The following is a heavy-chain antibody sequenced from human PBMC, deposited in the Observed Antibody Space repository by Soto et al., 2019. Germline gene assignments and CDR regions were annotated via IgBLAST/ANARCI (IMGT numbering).Heavy chain of an antibody. CDR1: GFSLSTSGMC. J-gene: IGHJ4*02. Sequence: ESGPTLVNPTQTLTLTCTFSGFSLSTSGMCVSWIRQPPGKALEWLALIDWDDDKYYSTSLKTRLTISKDTSKNQVVLTMTNMDPVDTATYYCARAPYYYDSSGYLLDYWGQGTLVTVSS. CDR2: IDWDDDK. D-gene: IGHD3-22*01. V-gene: IGHV2-70*01. CDR3: ARAPYYYDSSGYLLDY.